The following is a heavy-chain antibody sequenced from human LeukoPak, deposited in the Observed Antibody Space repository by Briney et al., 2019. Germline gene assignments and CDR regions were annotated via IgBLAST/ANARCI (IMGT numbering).Heavy chain of an antibody. J-gene: IGHJ4*02. CDR1: EFTFSTYA. D-gene: IGHD3-22*01. V-gene: IGHV3-23*01. CDR3: ARVPLPGRDSHYYFDY. CDR2: ISGSGDST. Sequence: PGGSLRLSCVASEFTFSTYAMSWVRQAPGKGLEWVSGISGSGDSTYYADSVKGRFTISRDNSMNTLYLQMNSLRAEDTAVYYCARVPLPGRDSHYYFDYWGQGTLVTVSS.